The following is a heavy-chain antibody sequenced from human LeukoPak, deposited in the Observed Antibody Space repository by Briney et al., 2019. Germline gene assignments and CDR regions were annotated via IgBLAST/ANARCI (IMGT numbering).Heavy chain of an antibody. CDR3: ARSGAVSAAPVRFDP. V-gene: IGHV3-7*01. D-gene: IGHD2-2*01. CDR2: IKEDGSEK. J-gene: IGHJ5*02. Sequence: GGSLRLSCAASGFTFNSFWMCWVRQAPGKALEWVANIKEDGSEKYYVDSVKGRFTISRDNGKNSLYLQVNSLRAEDTAVYYCARSGAVSAAPVRFDPWGQGTLVTVSS. CDR1: GFTFNSFW.